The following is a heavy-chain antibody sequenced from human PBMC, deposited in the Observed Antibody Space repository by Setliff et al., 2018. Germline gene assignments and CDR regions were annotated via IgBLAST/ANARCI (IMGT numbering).Heavy chain of an antibody. V-gene: IGHV4-38-2*02. Sequence: SETLSLTCTVSGASISSGHYWGWIRQPPGKGLEWIATIYHKGRTYYNPSLQSRVTMSLDRSRNQFSLRLTSVTASDTAVYYCARERYFDWFFEYWGQGTLVTVSS. D-gene: IGHD3-9*01. CDR1: GASISSGHY. J-gene: IGHJ4*02. CDR2: IYHKGRT. CDR3: ARERYFDWFFEY.